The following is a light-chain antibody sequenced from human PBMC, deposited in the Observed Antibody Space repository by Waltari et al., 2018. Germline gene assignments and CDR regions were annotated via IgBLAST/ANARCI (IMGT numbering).Light chain of an antibody. CDR2: EVS. CDR1: SRDVGGYTS. V-gene: IGLV2-8*01. CDR3: SSHGGSNNFYV. J-gene: IGLJ1*01. Sequence: QSALTQPPSASGSPGQSVTISCTRTSRDVGGYTSVSWYQPHPGKAPKLMTYEVSERPSGVPDRFSGSKSGNTASLTVSGLQAEDEADYYCSSHGGSNNFYVFGSGTKVTVL.